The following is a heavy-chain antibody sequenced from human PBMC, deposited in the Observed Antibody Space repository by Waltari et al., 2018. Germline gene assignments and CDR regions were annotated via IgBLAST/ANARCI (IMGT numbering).Heavy chain of an antibody. J-gene: IGHJ6*03. CDR3: ARGWLQVAPPYYYYMDV. V-gene: IGHV4-34*01. CDR1: GGSFSGYS. D-gene: IGHD6-19*01. CDR2: INHNASP. Sequence: QVQLLQWGAGLLKPSETLSLTCAVYGGSFSGYSLIWLRQRPGKGLEWLGEINHNASPDYNPSLKSRATISIETSKNQFSLKLDSVTAADTGVYYCARGWLQVAPPYYYYMDVWDRGTAVTVSS.